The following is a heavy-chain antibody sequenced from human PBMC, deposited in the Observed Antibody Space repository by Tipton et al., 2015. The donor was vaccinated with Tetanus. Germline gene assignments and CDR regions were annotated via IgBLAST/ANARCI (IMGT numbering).Heavy chain of an antibody. Sequence: QSGAEVKKPGESLKISCKGSGYSFTSYWIGWVRQMPGKGLEWMGIIYPGDSDTRYSPSFQGQVTISADKSISTAYLQWSSLKASDTAMYYCARRPPWGYSYGDAFDIWGQGTMVTVSS. D-gene: IGHD5-18*01. CDR3: ARRPPWGYSYGDAFDI. CDR2: IYPGDSDT. J-gene: IGHJ3*02. CDR1: GYSFTSYW. V-gene: IGHV5-51*01.